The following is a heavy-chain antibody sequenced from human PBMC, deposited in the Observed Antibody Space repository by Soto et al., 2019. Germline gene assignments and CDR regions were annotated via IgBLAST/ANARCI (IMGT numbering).Heavy chain of an antibody. CDR3: ATSTALLSDYYYYGMDV. CDR1: GYTLTELS. Sequence: GASVKVSCKASGYTLTELSMHWVRQAPGKGLEWMGGFDPEDGETIYAQKFQGRVTMTEDTSTDTAYMELSSLRSEDTAVYYCATSTALLSDYYYYGMDVWGQGTTVTVSS. J-gene: IGHJ6*02. V-gene: IGHV1-24*01. CDR2: FDPEDGET. D-gene: IGHD2-21*02.